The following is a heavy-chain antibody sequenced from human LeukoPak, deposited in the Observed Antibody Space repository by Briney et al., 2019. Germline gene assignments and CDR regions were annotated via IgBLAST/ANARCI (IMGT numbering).Heavy chain of an antibody. CDR1: GGSISSSSYY. Sequence: PSETLSLTCTVSGGSISSSSYYWGWIRQPPGKGLEWIGSIYYSGSTYYNPSLKSRVTISVDTSKNQFSLKLSSVTAADTAVYYCARGQKQYYDFWSGYYTGSSYYFDYWGQGTLVSVSS. D-gene: IGHD3-3*01. CDR3: ARGQKQYYDFWSGYYTGSSYYFDY. CDR2: IYYSGST. J-gene: IGHJ4*02. V-gene: IGHV4-39*07.